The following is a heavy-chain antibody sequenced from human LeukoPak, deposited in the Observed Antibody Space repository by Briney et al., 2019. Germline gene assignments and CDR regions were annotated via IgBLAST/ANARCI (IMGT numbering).Heavy chain of an antibody. CDR1: EYSFINSW. V-gene: IGHV5-51*01. D-gene: IGHD6-19*01. CDR3: ARRRNSAWDFDY. CDR2: IYPDDSDI. Sequence: GESLKISCKGSEYSFINSWIAWVRLMPGKGLEWMGVIYPDDSDIRYSPSFLGQVTFSVDKSISTAYTQWRSLKASDTAMYYCARRRNSAWDFDYWGQGTLVTVSS. J-gene: IGHJ4*02.